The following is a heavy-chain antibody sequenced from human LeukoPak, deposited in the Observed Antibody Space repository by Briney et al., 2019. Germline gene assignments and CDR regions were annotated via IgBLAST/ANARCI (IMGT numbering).Heavy chain of an antibody. CDR2: ISNSGGTI. CDR1: GFTFSPYA. Sequence: GGSLRLACAASGFTFSPYALSWVRQAPGKGLEWVSYISNSGGTIYYADSVKGRFTISRDNAKSSLYLQMSRLRPEDTAVYYCSRGLSVGGQGTLVSVSS. J-gene: IGHJ4*02. V-gene: IGHV3-48*03. D-gene: IGHD6-25*01. CDR3: SRGLSV.